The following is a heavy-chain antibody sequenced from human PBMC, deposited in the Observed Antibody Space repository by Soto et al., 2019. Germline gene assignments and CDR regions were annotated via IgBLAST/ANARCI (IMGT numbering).Heavy chain of an antibody. D-gene: IGHD6-13*01. CDR1: YGSISSGGYY. J-gene: IGHJ4*02. V-gene: IGHV4-31*03. Sequence: SETLSLTCTASYGSISSGGYYWSWIRQRPGKGLEWIGYIYYNGSPYYNPSLRSRVTISVDRSNNRFSLELTSVTAADTAVYFCARQNPYSSSSYYFDVWGQGTLVTVSS. CDR3: ARQNPYSSSSYYFDV. CDR2: IYYNGSP.